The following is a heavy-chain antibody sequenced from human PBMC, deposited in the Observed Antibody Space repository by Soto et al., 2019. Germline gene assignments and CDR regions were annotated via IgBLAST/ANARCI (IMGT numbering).Heavy chain of an antibody. CDR3: AKDGNRRGAYYFDH. CDR2: ISAGGDST. J-gene: IGHJ4*02. Sequence: EVQLLESGGGLVQPGGSLRLSCAASGFTFSSYAMSWVRQGPGKGLEWVSCISAGGDSTYYADSVKGRFTISRDNSKNTLYLQMNSLRAEDTAVYYCAKDGNRRGAYYFDHWGQGTLGTVSS. D-gene: IGHD1-26*01. CDR1: GFTFSSYA. V-gene: IGHV3-23*01.